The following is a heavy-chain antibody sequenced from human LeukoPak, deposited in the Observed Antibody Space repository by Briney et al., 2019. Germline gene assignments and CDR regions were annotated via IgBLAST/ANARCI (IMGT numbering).Heavy chain of an antibody. CDR1: GGSISSYC. D-gene: IGHD6-19*01. CDR3: ARDRRAVASYGMDV. Sequence: PSETLSLTCTVSGGSISSYCWSWLPQPPGKGLEWIGYIYYSGSTNYNPSLKSRVTISVDTSKNQFSLKLRSVTAADTAVYYCARDRRAVASYGMDVWGQGTTVTVSS. J-gene: IGHJ6*02. CDR2: IYYSGST. V-gene: IGHV4-59*01.